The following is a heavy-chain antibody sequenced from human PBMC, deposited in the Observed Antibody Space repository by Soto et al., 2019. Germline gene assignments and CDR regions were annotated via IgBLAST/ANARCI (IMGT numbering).Heavy chain of an antibody. D-gene: IGHD3-16*02. CDR1: GFTFSSYS. V-gene: IGHV3-21*01. J-gene: IGHJ6*02. CDR2: ISSSSSYI. CDR3: ARDTYYDYVWGSYRPSYGMDV. Sequence: KPGGSLRLSCAASGFTFSSYSMNWVRQAPGKGLEWVSSISSSSSYIYYADSVKGRFTISRDNAKNSLYLQMNSLRAEDTAVYYCARDTYYDYVWGSYRPSYGMDVWGQGTTVTVSS.